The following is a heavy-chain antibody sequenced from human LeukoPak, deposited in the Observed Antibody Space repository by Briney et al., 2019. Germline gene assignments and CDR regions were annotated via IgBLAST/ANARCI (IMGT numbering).Heavy chain of an antibody. CDR2: ISYDGSNK. J-gene: IGHJ4*02. Sequence: PGGSLRLSCAASGFTFSSYAMHWVRQAPGKGLEWVALISYDGSNKYNADSVKGRFTISRDNSKNTLYLQMNSLRAEDTAVYYCASLYYYGSGSPNWGQGTLVTVSS. V-gene: IGHV3-30-3*01. CDR3: ASLYYYGSGSPN. CDR1: GFTFSSYA. D-gene: IGHD3-10*01.